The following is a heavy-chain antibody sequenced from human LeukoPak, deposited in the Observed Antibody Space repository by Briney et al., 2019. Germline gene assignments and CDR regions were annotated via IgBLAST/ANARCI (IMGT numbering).Heavy chain of an antibody. J-gene: IGHJ3*02. CDR2: IYYSGST. Sequence: SETLSLTCTVSGGSISSSSYYWGWIRQPPGKGLEWIGSIYYSGSTNYNPSLKSRVTISVDTSKNQFSLKLSSVTAADTAVYYCARHYCSSTSCYRLGAFDIWGQGTMVTVSS. V-gene: IGHV4-39*01. CDR1: GGSISSSSYY. CDR3: ARHYCSSTSCYRLGAFDI. D-gene: IGHD2-2*02.